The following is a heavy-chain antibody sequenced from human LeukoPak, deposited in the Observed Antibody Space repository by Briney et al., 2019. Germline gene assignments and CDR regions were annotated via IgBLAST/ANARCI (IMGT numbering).Heavy chain of an antibody. Sequence: SETLSLTCAVYGGSFSGYYWSWIRQPPGKGLEWIGEINHSGSTNYNPSLKSRVTISVDTSKNQFSLKLSSVTAADTAVYYCARGSTSYSSGWYKNWFDPWGQGTLVTVSS. CDR1: GGSFSGYY. CDR3: ARGSTSYSSGWYKNWFDP. D-gene: IGHD6-19*01. V-gene: IGHV4-34*01. CDR2: INHSGST. J-gene: IGHJ5*02.